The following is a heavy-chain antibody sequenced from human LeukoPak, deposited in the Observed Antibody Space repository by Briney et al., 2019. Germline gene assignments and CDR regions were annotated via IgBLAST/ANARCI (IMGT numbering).Heavy chain of an antibody. CDR1: GFTFSSYS. D-gene: IGHD3-16*01. J-gene: IGHJ3*02. V-gene: IGHV3-21*01. CDR2: ISSSSSYI. CDR3: ARDPGDEAFDI. Sequence: GGSLRLSCAASGFTFSSYSMNWVRQAPGKGLEWVSSISSSSSYIYYADSVKGRFTISRDNAKNSLYLQMNSLRAEDTAVYYCARDPGDEAFDIWGQGTMVTVSS.